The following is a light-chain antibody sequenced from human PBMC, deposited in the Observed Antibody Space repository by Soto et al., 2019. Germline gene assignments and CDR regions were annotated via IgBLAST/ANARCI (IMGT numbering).Light chain of an antibody. CDR2: GTS. CDR3: QQYDKWPPGPLT. CDR1: QSVDAN. V-gene: IGKV3-15*01. J-gene: IGKJ4*01. Sequence: EIVMTQSPATLSVSPGERATLSCRASQSVDANVAWYQQKPGQAPRLLIYGTSTRATGNPARFTGSGSGTEFTLTISSLQSEDFALYYCQQYDKWPPGPLTFGGGTKVEIK.